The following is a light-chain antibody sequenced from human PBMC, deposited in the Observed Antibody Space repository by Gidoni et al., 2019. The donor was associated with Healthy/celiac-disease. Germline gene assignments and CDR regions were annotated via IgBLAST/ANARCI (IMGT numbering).Light chain of an antibody. J-gene: IGKJ4*01. V-gene: IGKV3-15*01. CDR3: QQYNNRPPLT. CDR1: QSVSSN. Sequence: ELVMTQSPTTLSVSPGESDTLSCRASQSVSSNLAWYQQKPGQAPRLLIYGASTRATGIPARFSGSGSGTDFTLTISSLQSEDFAVYYCQQYNNRPPLTFGGXTKVEIK. CDR2: GAS.